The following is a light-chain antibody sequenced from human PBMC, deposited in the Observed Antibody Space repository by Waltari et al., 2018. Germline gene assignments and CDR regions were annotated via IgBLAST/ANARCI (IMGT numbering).Light chain of an antibody. CDR1: RTIRTW. V-gene: IGKV1-5*03. J-gene: IGKJ4*01. CDR2: ETS. CDR3: QQYNSYST. Sequence: DIQMTPSPSTLSASVGDRVTISSRASRTIRTWLAWYQQQPGKAPKLLIYETSSLESGVPSRFSGSGSGTVFTLTISSLQPDDFATYYCQQYNSYSTFGGGTKVEIK.